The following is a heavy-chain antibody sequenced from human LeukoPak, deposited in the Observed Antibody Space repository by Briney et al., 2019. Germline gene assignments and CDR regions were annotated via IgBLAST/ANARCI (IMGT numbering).Heavy chain of an antibody. CDR2: ISSSGSTI. J-gene: IGHJ6*03. V-gene: IGHV3-11*04. CDR3: AKDRIYSNYGYYMDV. Sequence: GGSLRLSCAASGFTFSDYYMSWIRQAPGKGLEWVSYISSSGSTIYYADSVKGRFTISRDNVKNSLYLQMNSLRDEDTAVFYCAKDRIYSNYGYYMDVWGKGTTVTVSS. D-gene: IGHD4-11*01. CDR1: GFTFSDYY.